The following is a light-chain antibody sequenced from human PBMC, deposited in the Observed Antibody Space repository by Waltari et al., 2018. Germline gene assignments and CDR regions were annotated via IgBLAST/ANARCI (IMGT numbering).Light chain of an antibody. Sequence: DIVMTQSPDSLAVSLGERATINCRSSQSLLFTSNNKNYLSWYHKKAGQPPRLLLYWASTRESGVPDRFSGGGSGTEFTLSISSLQAEDVSVYYCQQYYNTPLTFGGGTKVDI. CDR2: WAS. CDR3: QQYYNTPLT. J-gene: IGKJ4*01. CDR1: QSLLFTSNNKNY. V-gene: IGKV4-1*01.